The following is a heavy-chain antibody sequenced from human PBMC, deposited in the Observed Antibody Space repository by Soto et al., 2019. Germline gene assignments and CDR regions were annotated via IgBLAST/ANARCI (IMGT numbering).Heavy chain of an antibody. V-gene: IGHV4-4*07. J-gene: IGHJ5*02. Sequence: KTSETLSLTCTVSGASISGFYWSWIRKSAGKGLEWIGRIYATGTTDYNPSLKSRVMMSVDTSKKQFSLKLRSVTAADTAIYYCVRDGTKTLRDWFDPWGQGISVTVSS. CDR3: VRDGTKTLRDWFDP. D-gene: IGHD1-1*01. CDR1: GASISGFY. CDR2: IYATGTT.